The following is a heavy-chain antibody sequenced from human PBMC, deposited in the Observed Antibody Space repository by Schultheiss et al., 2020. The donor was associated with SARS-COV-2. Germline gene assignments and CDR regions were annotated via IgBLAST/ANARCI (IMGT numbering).Heavy chain of an antibody. V-gene: IGHV3-53*01. D-gene: IGHD6-19*01. CDR3: AKDFGSGWYRSSFDY. Sequence: GGSLRLSCAASGFTVSSNYMSWVRQAPGKGLEWVSVIYSGGSTYYADSVKGRFTISRDNSKNTLYLQMNSLRAEDTAVYYCAKDFGSGWYRSSFDYWGQGTLVTVSS. CDR2: IYSGGST. J-gene: IGHJ4*02. CDR1: GFTVSSNY.